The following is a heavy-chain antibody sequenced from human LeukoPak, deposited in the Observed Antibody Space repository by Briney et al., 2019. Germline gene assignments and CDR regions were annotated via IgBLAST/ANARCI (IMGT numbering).Heavy chain of an antibody. V-gene: IGHV1-18*01. CDR1: GYTFSSYG. J-gene: IGHJ3*02. CDR2: VSPYNGDT. Sequence: ASVKVSCKASGYTFSSYGVNWVRQAPGQGLEWMGWVSPYNGDTNYAQKFQDRVTMTTDTSTNTAYMELRSLRSDDTAVYYCSREFPFCGADCFSGVFDIWGQGTMVTVS. CDR3: SREFPFCGADCFSGVFDI. D-gene: IGHD2-21*02.